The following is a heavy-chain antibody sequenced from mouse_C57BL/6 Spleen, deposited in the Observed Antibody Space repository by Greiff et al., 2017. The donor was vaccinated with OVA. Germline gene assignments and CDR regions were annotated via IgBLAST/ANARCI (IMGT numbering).Heavy chain of an antibody. Sequence: VQLKESGPELVKPGASVKMSCKASGYTFTDYNMHWVKQSHGKSLEWIGYINPNNGGTSYNQKFKGKATLTVNNSSSTAYMELRSLTSEDSSVYYCARKGGMITTRYYFDYWGQGTTLTVSS. V-gene: IGHV1-22*01. CDR1: GYTFTDYN. CDR2: INPNNGGT. D-gene: IGHD2-4*01. CDR3: ARKGGMITTRYYFDY. J-gene: IGHJ2*01.